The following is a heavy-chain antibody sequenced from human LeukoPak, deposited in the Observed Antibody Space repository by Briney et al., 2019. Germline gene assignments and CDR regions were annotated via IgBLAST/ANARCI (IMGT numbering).Heavy chain of an antibody. Sequence: ASVKVSCKASGYTFTSYGISWVRQAPGQGLEWMGWISAYNGNTNYAQKFQGRVTMTRDTSISTAYMELSRLRSDDTAVYYCARAPSSSSVSLRYWGQGTLVTVSS. D-gene: IGHD6-6*01. CDR2: ISAYNGNT. CDR1: GYTFTSYG. CDR3: ARAPSSSSVSLRY. V-gene: IGHV1-18*01. J-gene: IGHJ4*02.